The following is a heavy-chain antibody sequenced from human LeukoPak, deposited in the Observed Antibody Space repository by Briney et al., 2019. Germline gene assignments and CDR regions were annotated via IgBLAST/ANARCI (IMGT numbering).Heavy chain of an antibody. CDR3: ARVRGRYSSSSEFDY. J-gene: IGHJ4*02. Sequence: SETLSLTCAVYGGCFSGYYWSWIRQPPGKGLEWIGQINHSGSTNYNPSLKSRVTISVDTSKNQFSLKLSSVTAADTAVYYCARVRGRYSSSSEFDYWGQGTLVTVSS. CDR2: INHSGST. V-gene: IGHV4-34*01. D-gene: IGHD6-6*01. CDR1: GGCFSGYY.